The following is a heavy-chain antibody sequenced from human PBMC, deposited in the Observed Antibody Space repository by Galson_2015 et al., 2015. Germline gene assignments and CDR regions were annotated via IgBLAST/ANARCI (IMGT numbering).Heavy chain of an antibody. V-gene: IGHV3-30*18. Sequence: SLRLSCAASGFTFSSYGMHWVRQAPGKGLEWVAVISYDGSNKCYADSVKGRFTISRDNSKNTLYLQMNSLRAEDTAVYYCAKGDDGFWGYGGNSGGQGTLVTVSS. CDR2: ISYDGSNK. J-gene: IGHJ5*01. CDR3: AKGDDGFWGYGGNS. D-gene: IGHD4-23*01. CDR1: GFTFSSYG.